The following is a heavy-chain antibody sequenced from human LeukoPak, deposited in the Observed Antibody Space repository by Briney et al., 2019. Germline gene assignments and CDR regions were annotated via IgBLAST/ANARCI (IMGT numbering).Heavy chain of an antibody. CDR2: ISGSGGST. CDR3: AKFVSGSYYFDY. CDR1: GFTFSSYA. J-gene: IGHJ4*02. Sequence: GGSLRLSCAASGFTFSSYAMSWVRQAPGKGLEWVSAISGSGGSTYYADSVKGRFTISRVNSKNTLYLQMNSLRAEDTAVYYCAKFVSGSYYFDYWGQGTLVTVSS. V-gene: IGHV3-23*01. D-gene: IGHD1-26*01.